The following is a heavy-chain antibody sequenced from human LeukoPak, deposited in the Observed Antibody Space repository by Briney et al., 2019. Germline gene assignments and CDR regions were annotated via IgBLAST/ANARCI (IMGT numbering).Heavy chain of an antibody. J-gene: IGHJ4*02. CDR3: AGVLASRYYYDSSGYPDY. Sequence: GGSLRLSCAASGFTFISYGMHWVRQAPGKGLEWVAVIWYDGSNKYYADSVKGRFTISRDNSKNTLYLQMNGLRADDTAVYYCAGVLASRYYYDSSGYPDYWGQGTLVTVSS. CDR1: GFTFISYG. D-gene: IGHD3-22*01. V-gene: IGHV3-33*01. CDR2: IWYDGSNK.